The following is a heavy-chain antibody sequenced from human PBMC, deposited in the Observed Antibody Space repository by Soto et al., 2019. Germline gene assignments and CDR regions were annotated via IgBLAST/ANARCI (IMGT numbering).Heavy chain of an antibody. CDR3: ARVHNRWDIVVVPAARRNNWFDP. Sequence: QVQLQESDPGLVKPSETLSLTCTVSGGSVSSGSYYWSWIRQPPGKGLEWIGYIYYSGSTNYNPSLKSRVTISVDTSKNQFSLKLSSVTAADTAVYYCARVHNRWDIVVVPAARRNNWFDPWGQGTLVTVSS. V-gene: IGHV4-61*01. J-gene: IGHJ5*02. D-gene: IGHD2-2*01. CDR2: IYYSGST. CDR1: GGSVSSGSYY.